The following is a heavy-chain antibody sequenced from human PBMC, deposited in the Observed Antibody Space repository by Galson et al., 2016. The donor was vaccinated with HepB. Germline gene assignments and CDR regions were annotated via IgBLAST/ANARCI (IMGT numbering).Heavy chain of an antibody. CDR3: ARGARGCDP. Sequence: SLRLSCAASGFTFSTSWMTWVRQAPGKGLEWVANIRQDGSEKYYVDSVKGRFTISRDNAKNSLYLQMNSLRAEDTAVYYLARGARGCDPWGQGTLVTVSS. CDR2: IRQDGSEK. CDR1: GFTFSTSW. J-gene: IGHJ5*02. V-gene: IGHV3-7*01.